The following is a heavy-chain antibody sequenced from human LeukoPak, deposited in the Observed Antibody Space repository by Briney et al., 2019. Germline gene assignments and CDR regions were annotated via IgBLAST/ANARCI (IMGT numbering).Heavy chain of an antibody. Sequence: GGSLRLSCSASGFTFSSFAMHWVRQAPGKGLEYVSAISSNEGSTYYADSVKGRFTISRDNSKNTLYLQMNSLRAEDTAVYYCAKDWDGSGYDYWGQGTLVTVSS. CDR3: AKDWDGSGYDY. V-gene: IGHV3-64*04. CDR1: GFTFSSFA. CDR2: ISSNEGST. D-gene: IGHD3-10*01. J-gene: IGHJ4*02.